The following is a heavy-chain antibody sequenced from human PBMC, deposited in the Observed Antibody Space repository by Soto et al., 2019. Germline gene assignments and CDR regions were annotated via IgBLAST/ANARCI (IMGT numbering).Heavy chain of an antibody. J-gene: IGHJ5*02. V-gene: IGHV4-39*01. Sequence: QLQLQESGPGLVKPSETLSLTCTVSGDSISSSYYWGWVRQPPGKGLECIGAVYYTGFTYYNPSLQSRLTISLDTSKNQFSLRLSSVTAADTAIYYCARLPVVVIARGYFDPWGPGTLVTVSS. CDR3: ARLPVVVIARGYFDP. D-gene: IGHD2-21*01. CDR1: GDSISSSYY. CDR2: VYYTGFT.